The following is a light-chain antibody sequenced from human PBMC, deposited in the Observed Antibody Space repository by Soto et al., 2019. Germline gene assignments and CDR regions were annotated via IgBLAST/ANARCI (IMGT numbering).Light chain of an antibody. CDR1: QSVSSY. CDR2: DAS. CDR3: QQRSNWPPYT. Sequence: EIVLTQSPATLYLSPGERATLSCRASQSVSSYLAWYQQKPGQAPRLLIYDASNRATGIPARFSGSGSGTDFTLTISSLEPEDFAVYYCQQRSNWPPYTFGHGTKLEIK. J-gene: IGKJ2*01. V-gene: IGKV3-11*01.